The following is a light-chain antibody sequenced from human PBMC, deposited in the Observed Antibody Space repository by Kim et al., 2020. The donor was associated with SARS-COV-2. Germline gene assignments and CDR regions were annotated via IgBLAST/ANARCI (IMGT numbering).Light chain of an antibody. V-gene: IGKV1-5*03. CDR3: QQNQTYPRT. CDR1: QSIGSW. Sequence: DIQMTQSPSTLSASVGDRVIITCRASQSIGSWLDWYQQKPGKAPKLLIYKASNLQSGVPSRFSGSGSGTEFTLTFSSLQPEDFATYYCQQNQTYPRTFGHGTKVDIK. J-gene: IGKJ1*01. CDR2: KAS.